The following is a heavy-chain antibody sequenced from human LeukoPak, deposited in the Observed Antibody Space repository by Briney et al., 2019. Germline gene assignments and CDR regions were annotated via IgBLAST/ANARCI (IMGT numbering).Heavy chain of an antibody. CDR2: IKQDGSEK. D-gene: IGHD4-17*01. CDR1: GFTFSSYS. V-gene: IGHV3-7*01. Sequence: SGGSLRLSCAASGFTFSSYSMNWVRQAPGKGLEWVANIKQDGSEKYYVDSVKGRFTISRDNAKNSLYLQMNSLRAEDTAVYYCARAGDYVGGFFDYWGQGTLVTVSS. J-gene: IGHJ4*02. CDR3: ARAGDYVGGFFDY.